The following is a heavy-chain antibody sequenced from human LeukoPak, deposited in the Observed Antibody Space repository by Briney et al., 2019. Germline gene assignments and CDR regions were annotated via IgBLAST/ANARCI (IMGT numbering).Heavy chain of an antibody. V-gene: IGHV3-48*03. Sequence: PGGSLRLSCAASGFTFNSYEMNWVRQAPGKGLEWVSYISSSGRTIYYADSVKGRFTISRDNAKNSLYLQMNSLRAEDTAAYYCASRISDYYHYYMDVWGKGTTVTISS. J-gene: IGHJ6*03. CDR1: GFTFNSYE. CDR3: ASRISDYYHYYMDV. CDR2: ISSSGRTI. D-gene: IGHD3-10*01.